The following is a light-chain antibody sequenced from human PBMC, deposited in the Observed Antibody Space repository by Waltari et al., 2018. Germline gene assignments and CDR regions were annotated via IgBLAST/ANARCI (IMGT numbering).Light chain of an antibody. CDR1: QSFGTS. CDR3: QHYVRLPAT. J-gene: IGKJ1*01. Sequence: DIVLTQSPGTLSLSPGERATLSCRASQSFGTSLAWYQQKPGQAPRLLIYGASMRAAGIPDRFSGSGSGTDFSLTISRLVPEDCSVYYCQHYVRLPATFGQGTRVEIK. CDR2: GAS. V-gene: IGKV3-20*01.